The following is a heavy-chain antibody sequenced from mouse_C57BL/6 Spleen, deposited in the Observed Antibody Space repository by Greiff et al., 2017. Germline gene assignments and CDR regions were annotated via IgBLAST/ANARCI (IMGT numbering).Heavy chain of an antibody. V-gene: IGHV6-6*01. J-gene: IGHJ4*01. CDR1: GFTFSDAW. Sequence: EVMLVESGGGLVQPGGSMKLSCAASGFTFSDAWMDWVRQSPEKGLEWVAEIRNKANNHATYYAESVKGRFTISRADSTSSVYLPMNSLMTEDTVIDYYTGNYYGNYYAMDYWGQGTSVTVSS. CDR2: IRNKANNHAT. CDR3: TGNYYGNYYAMDY. D-gene: IGHD2-1*01.